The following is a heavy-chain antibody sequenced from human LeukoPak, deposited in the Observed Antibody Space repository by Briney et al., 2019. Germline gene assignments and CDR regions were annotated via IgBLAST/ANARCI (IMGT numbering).Heavy chain of an antibody. Sequence: SETLSLTCAVSGYSISSSNWWGWIRQPPGKGLEWIGYIYYSGSTYYNPSLKSRVTISVDTSKNQFSLKLSSVTAADTAVYYCARVPSGYSYYYYYMDVWGKGTTVTVSS. J-gene: IGHJ6*03. CDR3: ARVPSGYSYYYYYMDV. D-gene: IGHD3-3*01. V-gene: IGHV4-28*03. CDR1: GYSISSSNW. CDR2: IYYSGST.